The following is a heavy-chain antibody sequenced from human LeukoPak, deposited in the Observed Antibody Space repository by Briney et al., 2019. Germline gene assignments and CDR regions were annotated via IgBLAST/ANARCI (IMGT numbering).Heavy chain of an antibody. CDR2: IRSKANSYAT. CDR1: GFTFSGSA. CDR3: TRYGPTVTTPLFDY. Sequence: GGSLRLSCAASGFTFSGSAMHWVRQASGKGLEWVGRIRSKANSYATAYAASVKGRFTISRDDSKNTAYLQMNSLKTEDTAVYYCTRYGPTVTTPLFDYWGQGTLVTVSS. V-gene: IGHV3-73*01. D-gene: IGHD4-17*01. J-gene: IGHJ4*02.